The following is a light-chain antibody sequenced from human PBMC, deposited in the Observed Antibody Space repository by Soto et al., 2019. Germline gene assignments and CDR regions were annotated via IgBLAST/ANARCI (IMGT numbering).Light chain of an antibody. J-gene: IGLJ1*01. CDR3: CSYTSSDTYV. CDR2: DVS. V-gene: IGLV2-14*01. Sequence: QSVLTQPASVSGSPGQSITISCTGTSSDVGGYDFVSWYQQHPGKAPKVMIYDVSNRPSGVSNRFSGSKSGNTASLTISGLQAEDEADYYCCSYTSSDTYVFGTGTKVNV. CDR1: SSDVGGYDF.